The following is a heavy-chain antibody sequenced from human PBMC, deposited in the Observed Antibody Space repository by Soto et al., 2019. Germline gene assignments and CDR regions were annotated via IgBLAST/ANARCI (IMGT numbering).Heavy chain of an antibody. J-gene: IGHJ5*02. CDR1: GASITSGCYY. CDR3: ARSVFP. CDR2: VYHSGST. V-gene: IGHV4-31*03. Sequence: PSETLSLTCNVSGASITSGCYYWSWIRQQPGKGLEWIGYVYHSGSTYYNPSLKSRITMSLDTSKNQFSLKLSSVTVADTAVYYCARSVFPWGQGTLVTVSS.